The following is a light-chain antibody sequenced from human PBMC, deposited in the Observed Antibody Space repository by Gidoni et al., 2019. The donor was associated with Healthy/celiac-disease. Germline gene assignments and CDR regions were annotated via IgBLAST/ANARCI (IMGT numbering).Light chain of an antibody. CDR3: QQYGSSPRLT. CDR2: GAS. J-gene: IGKJ4*01. Sequence: EIVLTQSPGTLSLSPGARATLSCRASQSVSSSYLAWYQQKPGQAPRLLIYGASSRATGIPDRFSGSGSGTAFTLTISRLEPEDFAVYYCQQYGSSPRLTFGGGTKVEIK. V-gene: IGKV3-20*01. CDR1: QSVSSSY.